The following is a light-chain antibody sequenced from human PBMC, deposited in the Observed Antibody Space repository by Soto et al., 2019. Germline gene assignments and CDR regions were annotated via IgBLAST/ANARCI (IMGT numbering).Light chain of an antibody. CDR1: QSVSNNY. Sequence: EILLTQSPCTLSLSPGERATLSCRASQSVSNNYLAWYQQKPGHAPSLLIYGSSNRATGIPDRLSGSGSGTDFTLTISRLEPEDFAVYYCQQYGSSGTFGQGTQVDIK. CDR2: GSS. J-gene: IGKJ1*01. CDR3: QQYGSSGT. V-gene: IGKV3-20*01.